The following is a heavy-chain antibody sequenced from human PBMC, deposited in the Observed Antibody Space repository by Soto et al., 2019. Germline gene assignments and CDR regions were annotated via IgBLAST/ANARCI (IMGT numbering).Heavy chain of an antibody. CDR3: ARAYSSSWYYRWKSSDWFDP. J-gene: IGHJ5*02. CDR1: GFTFSDYY. CDR2: ISSSSSYT. D-gene: IGHD6-13*01. Sequence: PGGSLRLSCAASGFTFSDYYMSWIRQAPGKGLEWVSYISSSSSYTNYADSVKGRFTISRDNAKNSLYLQMNSLRAEDTAVYYCARAYSSSWYYRWKSSDWFDPWGQGTLVTVSS. V-gene: IGHV3-11*05.